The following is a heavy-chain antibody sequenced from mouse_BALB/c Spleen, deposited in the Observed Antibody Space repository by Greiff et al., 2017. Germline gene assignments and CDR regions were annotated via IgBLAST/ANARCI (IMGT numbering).Heavy chain of an antibody. J-gene: IGHJ4*01. D-gene: IGHD1-2*01. V-gene: IGHV2-9*02. CDR2: IWAGGST. CDR1: GFSLTSYG. Sequence: VQVVESGPGLVAPSQSLSITCTVSGFSLTSYGVHWVRQPPGKGLEWLGVIWAGGSTNYNSALMSRLSISKDNSKSQVFLKMNSLQTDDTAMYYCAREDLTTALDYWGQGTSVTVSS. CDR3: AREDLTTALDY.